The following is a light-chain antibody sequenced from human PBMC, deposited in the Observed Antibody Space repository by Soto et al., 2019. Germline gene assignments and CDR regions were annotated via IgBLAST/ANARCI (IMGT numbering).Light chain of an antibody. J-gene: IGLJ2*01. CDR2: SNN. CDR1: SSNIGSNT. Sequence: QSVLTQPPSASGTPGQRVTISCSGSSSNIGSNTVNWYQQLPGTAPKLLIYSNNQRLSGVPDRFSGSKSGTSASLAISGLQSEDVADYYCAAWDDSLNVVFGGGTTLTVL. CDR3: AAWDDSLNVV. V-gene: IGLV1-44*01.